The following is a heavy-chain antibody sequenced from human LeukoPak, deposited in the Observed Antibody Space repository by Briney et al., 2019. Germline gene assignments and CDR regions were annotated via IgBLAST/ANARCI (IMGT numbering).Heavy chain of an antibody. CDR2: ISYDGSSK. V-gene: IGHV3-30*04. CDR3: ARGDKQLLFNRNKGGFDP. Sequence: GGSLRLSCAASGFTFSSYALHWVRQAPGKGLEWVTVISYDGSSKYYADSVKDRFTISRDNSKNTLYLQMNSLRPEDTAVYYCARGDKQLLFNRNKGGFDPWGQGALVTVSS. D-gene: IGHD1-14*01. J-gene: IGHJ5*02. CDR1: GFTFSSYA.